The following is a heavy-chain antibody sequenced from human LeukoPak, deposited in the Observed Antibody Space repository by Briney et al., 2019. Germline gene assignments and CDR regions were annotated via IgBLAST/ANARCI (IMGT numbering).Heavy chain of an antibody. CDR2: IYTGGT. CDR3: ARAPGAFDI. Sequence: SETLSLTCAVYGGSFSDYYWAWIRQHPGKGLEWIGYIYTGGTHYNPSLKSRLTISVDTSENHFSLKLSSVTAADTAIYFCARAPGAFDIWGQGTMVTVSS. J-gene: IGHJ3*02. CDR1: GGSFSDYY. V-gene: IGHV4-34*09.